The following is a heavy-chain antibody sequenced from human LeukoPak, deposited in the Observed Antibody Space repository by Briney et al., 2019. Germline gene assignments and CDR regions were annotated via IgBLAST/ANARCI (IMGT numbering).Heavy chain of an antibody. J-gene: IGHJ4*02. D-gene: IGHD3-10*01. Sequence: GGSLRLSCAASGFTFSSYWMHWVRQAPGKGVVWVSRINSGGSSISYADSVKGRFTISRDNAKNTLYLQMNSLRAEDTAVYYCTRGRGVSFDYWGQGTLVTVSS. CDR2: INSGGSSI. CDR1: GFTFSSYW. CDR3: TRGRGVSFDY. V-gene: IGHV3-74*01.